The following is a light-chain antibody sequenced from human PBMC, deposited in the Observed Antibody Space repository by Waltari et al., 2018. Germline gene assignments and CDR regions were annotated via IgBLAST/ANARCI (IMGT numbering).Light chain of an antibody. CDR2: EAS. CDR3: QQYAGSPWT. Sequence: ETQMTQSPSTLSASAGDRVTITCRASESISSWLAWYHQKPGRAPKLLVYEASSLERGVPSRFSGGGFGTEFTLTISGLQPDDFATYYCQQYAGSPWTFGQGTKVEIK. J-gene: IGKJ1*01. V-gene: IGKV1-5*03. CDR1: ESISSW.